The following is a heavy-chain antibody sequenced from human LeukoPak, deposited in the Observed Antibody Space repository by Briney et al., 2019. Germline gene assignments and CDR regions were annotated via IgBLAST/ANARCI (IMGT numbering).Heavy chain of an antibody. D-gene: IGHD1-26*01. V-gene: IGHV3-21*01. Sequence: KAGGSLRLSCAASGFTFSSYSMNWVRQAPGKGLEWVSSISGSSSYIYYADSVKGRFTISRDNAKNSLYLQMNSLRAEDTAVYYCARVRGSYSADYWGQGTLVTVSS. J-gene: IGHJ4*02. CDR3: ARVRGSYSADY. CDR1: GFTFSSYS. CDR2: ISGSSSYI.